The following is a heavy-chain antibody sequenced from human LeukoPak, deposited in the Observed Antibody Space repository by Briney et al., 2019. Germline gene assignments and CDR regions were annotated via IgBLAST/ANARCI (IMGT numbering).Heavy chain of an antibody. CDR1: GDTLTELS. J-gene: IGHJ4*02. D-gene: IGHD3-16*01. V-gene: IGHV1-24*01. Sequence: GASVKVSCKVSGDTLTELSTHWVRQAPGKGLEWMGGVDPEHGEMIYAQKLQGRVTMTEDRSTDTAYMQRSSLRSEDTAVYYCTTGGPWDVLKYWGQGTLVTVSS. CDR3: TTGGPWDVLKY. CDR2: VDPEHGEM.